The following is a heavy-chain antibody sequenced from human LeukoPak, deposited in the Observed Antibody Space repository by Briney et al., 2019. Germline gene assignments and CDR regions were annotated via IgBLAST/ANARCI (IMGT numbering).Heavy chain of an antibody. CDR1: GGSISSYY. Sequence: SETLSLTCTVSGGSISSYYWSWIRQPPGKGLEWIGYIYYSGSTNYNPSLKSRVIISVDTSKNQFSLKVSSVTAADTAVYYCASGYSSGWYSWWGQGTLVTVSS. D-gene: IGHD6-19*01. CDR2: IYYSGST. CDR3: ASGYSSGWYSW. J-gene: IGHJ4*02. V-gene: IGHV4-59*08.